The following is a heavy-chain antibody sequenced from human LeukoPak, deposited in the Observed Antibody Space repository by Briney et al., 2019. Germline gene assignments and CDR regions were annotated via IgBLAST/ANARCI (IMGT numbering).Heavy chain of an antibody. Sequence: SETLSLTCAVYGGSFSGYYWSWIRQPPGKGLEWIGEINHSGSTNYNPSLKSRVTISVDTSKNQFSLKLTSVTAADTAVYYCAKGMLAFDIWGQGTMVTVSS. J-gene: IGHJ3*02. CDR1: GGSFSGYY. CDR3: AKGMLAFDI. V-gene: IGHV4-34*01. D-gene: IGHD3-10*02. CDR2: INHSGST.